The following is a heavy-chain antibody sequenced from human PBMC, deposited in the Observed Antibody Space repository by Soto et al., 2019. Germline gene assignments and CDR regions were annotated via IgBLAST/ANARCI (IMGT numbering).Heavy chain of an antibody. Sequence: PSETLSLTCTVSGGSVTNSSYYWGWIRQSPGKGLEWIGSVYYRGRSYSQSSVKSRVTISVDTSKNQFSLNFNSVTASDTALYYCVSQRTAVLTQAYFDYWGPGALGTVS. CDR3: VSQRTAVLTQAYFDY. V-gene: IGHV4-39*01. CDR1: GGSVTNSSYY. J-gene: IGHJ4*02. CDR2: VYYRGRS. D-gene: IGHD2-21*02.